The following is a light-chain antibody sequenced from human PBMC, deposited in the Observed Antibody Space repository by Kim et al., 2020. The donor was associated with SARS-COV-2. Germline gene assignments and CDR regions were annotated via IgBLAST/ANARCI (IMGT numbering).Light chain of an antibody. CDR3: QQYGNSRT. V-gene: IGKV3-20*01. J-gene: IGKJ1*01. CDR2: GAS. Sequence: LSPRERATLSCRASQTISRNQLAWYQHKPGQAHRLLIYGASSRATGIPDRFSGRGSGTDFSLTISRLEPEDCAVYYCQQYGNSRTFGQGTKVDIK. CDR1: QTISRNQ.